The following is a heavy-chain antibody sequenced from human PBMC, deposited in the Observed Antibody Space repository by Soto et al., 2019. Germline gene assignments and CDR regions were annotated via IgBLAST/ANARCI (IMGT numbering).Heavy chain of an antibody. CDR2: VYHTGTT. D-gene: IGHD1-7*01. V-gene: IGHV4-31*02. CDR3: ARGVNWNYVY. J-gene: IGHJ4*02. CDR1: GGPVSGDDLY. Sequence: SETLSLTCVVSGGPVSGDDLYWSWIRHLPGKGLEWIANVYHTGTTYYNPSLKSRVTISIDTSKNQFSLKLSSVTAADTAVYYCARGVNWNYVYWGQGTLVTVSS.